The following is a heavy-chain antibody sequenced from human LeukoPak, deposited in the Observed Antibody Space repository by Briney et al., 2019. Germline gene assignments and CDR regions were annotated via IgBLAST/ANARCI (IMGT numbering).Heavy chain of an antibody. CDR1: GFTFNYYA. CDR3: ARHDSFIPY. V-gene: IGHV3-23*01. D-gene: IGHD5-18*01. Sequence: PGGSLRLSCAASGFTFNYYAMSWVQAPGKGLEWVSSISDNEGRTYYTDSVKGRFTISRDNTKNTVYLQMHNLRADDTAVYFCARHDSFIPYWGQGALVTVSS. J-gene: IGHJ4*02. CDR2: ISDNEGRT.